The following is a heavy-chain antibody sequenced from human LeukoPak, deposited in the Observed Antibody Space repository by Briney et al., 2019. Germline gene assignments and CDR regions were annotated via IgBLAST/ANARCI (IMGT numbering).Heavy chain of an antibody. D-gene: IGHD4-23*01. V-gene: IGHV6-1*01. CDR2: TYYRSKWYN. Sequence: SQTLSLTCAISGDTVSSNSGAWNWIRQSPSRGLEWLGRTYYRSKWYNDYAVSVKSRITINPDTSKNQFSLQLNSVTPEDTAVYYCASSYYAGNSLDDWGQGTLVTVSS. J-gene: IGHJ4*02. CDR3: ASSYYAGNSLDD. CDR1: GDTVSSNSGA.